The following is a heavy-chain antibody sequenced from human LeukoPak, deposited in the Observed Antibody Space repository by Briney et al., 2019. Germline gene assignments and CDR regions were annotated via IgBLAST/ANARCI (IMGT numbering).Heavy chain of an antibody. D-gene: IGHD2-8*02. J-gene: IGHJ4*02. V-gene: IGHV3-48*01. Sequence: PGGSLRLSCAASGFTFSSYSMNWVRQAPGKGLEWISYISSSSDTIYYADSVRGRFSISRDNAKNSLYLQMNYLRPEDTAVYYCSVPIGLVVREGHWGQGTLVTVSS. CDR3: SVPIGLVVREGH. CDR1: GFTFSSYS. CDR2: ISSSSDTI.